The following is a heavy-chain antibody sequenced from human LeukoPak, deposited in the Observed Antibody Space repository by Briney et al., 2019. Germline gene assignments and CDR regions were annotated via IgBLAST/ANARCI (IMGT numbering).Heavy chain of an antibody. J-gene: IGHJ2*01. CDR3: ARRVVRGSVDL. D-gene: IGHD2-15*01. CDR2: IYPGDSDT. Sequence: GESLKISLKGPGYNLSTYWIGWVRQMPGKRLEWMGIIYPGDSDTRYSPSFQGQVTISADNSINTAYLQWSSLKAADTAMYYCARRVVRGSVDLWGRGTLVTVSS. V-gene: IGHV5-51*01. CDR1: GYNLSTYW.